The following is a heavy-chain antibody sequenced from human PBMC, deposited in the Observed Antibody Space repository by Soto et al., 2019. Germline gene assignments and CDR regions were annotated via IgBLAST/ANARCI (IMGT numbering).Heavy chain of an antibody. V-gene: IGHV3-7*03. D-gene: IGHD6-19*01. CDR3: ATGGWGWYFDY. CDR2: IKQDGNEN. J-gene: IGHJ4*02. Sequence: ESGGGLVQPGGSLRLSCAASGFALSNYWMSWVRQAPGKGLEWVANIKQDGNENYYVDSVKGRFTISRDNAKNSLYLQMNSLGGEETAVYYCATGGWGWYFDYWGQGTLVTVSS. CDR1: GFALSNYW.